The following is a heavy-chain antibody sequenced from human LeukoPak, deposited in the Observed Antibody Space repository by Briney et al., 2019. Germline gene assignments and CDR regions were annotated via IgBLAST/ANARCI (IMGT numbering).Heavy chain of an antibody. CDR3: ARGNGIVGALRPWYGMDV. Sequence: KVSCXASGGXFSSYAISWVRQAPGQGLEWMGGIIPIFGTANYAQKFQGRVTITADESTSTAYMELSSLRSEDTAVYYCARGNGIVGALRPWYGMDVWGQGTTVTVSS. CDR2: IIPIFGTA. V-gene: IGHV1-69*01. CDR1: GGXFSSYA. J-gene: IGHJ6*02. D-gene: IGHD1-26*01.